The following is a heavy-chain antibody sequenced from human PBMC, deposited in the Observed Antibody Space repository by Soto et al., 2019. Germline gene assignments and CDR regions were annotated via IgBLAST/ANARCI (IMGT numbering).Heavy chain of an antibody. D-gene: IGHD6-19*01. Sequence: QVQLVESGGGLVKPGGSLRLSCAASGFTFSDYYMTWIRQAPGKGLEWVSYISSTGTYTNYADSVRGRFTISRDNAKNSLYLQMNSLTADDTALYYCARDSTGWRAGYDSWGQGTLVTVSS. V-gene: IGHV3-11*05. CDR3: ARDSTGWRAGYDS. CDR2: ISSTGTYT. CDR1: GFTFSDYY. J-gene: IGHJ4*02.